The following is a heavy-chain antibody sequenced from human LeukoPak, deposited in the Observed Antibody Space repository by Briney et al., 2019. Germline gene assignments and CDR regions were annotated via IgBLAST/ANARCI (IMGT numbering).Heavy chain of an antibody. CDR1: GGSISSSSYY. Sequence: KPSETLSLTCTVSGGSISSSSYYWGWIRQPPGKGLEWIGSIYYSGSTYYNPSLKSRVTISVDTSKNQFSLKLSSVTAADTAVYYCARGQEHGSGSRWAWWSRRHYYYYGMDVWGQGTTVTVSS. V-gene: IGHV4-39*07. CDR2: IYYSGST. D-gene: IGHD3-10*01. J-gene: IGHJ6*02. CDR3: ARGQEHGSGSRWAWWSRRHYYYYGMDV.